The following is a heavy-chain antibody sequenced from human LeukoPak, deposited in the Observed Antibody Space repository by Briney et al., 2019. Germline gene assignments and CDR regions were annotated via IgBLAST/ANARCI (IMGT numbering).Heavy chain of an antibody. D-gene: IGHD3-10*01. V-gene: IGHV1-69*13. Sequence: ASVKVSCKASGYTFTSYAMNWVRQAPGQGLEWMGGIIPIFGTANYAQKFQGRVTITADESTSTAYMELSSLRSEDTAVYYCARDNYYYGSGSYRLQMESYFDYWGQGTLVTVSS. CDR3: ARDNYYYGSGSYRLQMESYFDY. J-gene: IGHJ4*02. CDR1: GYTFTSYA. CDR2: IIPIFGTA.